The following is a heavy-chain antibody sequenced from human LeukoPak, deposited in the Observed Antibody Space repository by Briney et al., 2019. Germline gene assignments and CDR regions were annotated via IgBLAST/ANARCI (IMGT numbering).Heavy chain of an antibody. V-gene: IGHV1-18*01. Sequence: ASVKVSCKASGYTFTDFGISWVRQAPGQGLEWTGWSSAYNGDTKYAQKFQGRVTMTTDTSTSTAYMEMRSLRSDDTAVFYCARVMGALYYDILTGQMAFDIWGQGTMVTVSS. J-gene: IGHJ3*02. CDR2: SSAYNGDT. CDR3: ARVMGALYYDILTGQMAFDI. D-gene: IGHD3-9*01. CDR1: GYTFTDFG.